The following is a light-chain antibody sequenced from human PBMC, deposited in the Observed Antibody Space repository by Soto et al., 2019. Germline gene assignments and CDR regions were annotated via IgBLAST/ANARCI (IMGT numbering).Light chain of an antibody. J-gene: IGKJ1*01. Sequence: EIVMPQSPATLSVSPGERARLSCGASQRVSSNLAWNQQKPGQPPRPLIYGASTRATGIPARFSGRGSGTEFSLTISSLQSEDFAVYYCQQYNNWPTWTFGQGTKVEIK. CDR2: GAS. CDR1: QRVSSN. CDR3: QQYNNWPTWT. V-gene: IGKV3-15*01.